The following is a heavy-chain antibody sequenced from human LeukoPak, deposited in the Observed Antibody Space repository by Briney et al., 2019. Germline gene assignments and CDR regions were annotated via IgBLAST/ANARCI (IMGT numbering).Heavy chain of an antibody. CDR1: GYTFTGYY. Sequence: GASVKVSCKASGYTFTGYYMHWVRQAPGQGLEWMGWINPNTGDTNYPQNFQGGVTMTRDTSISTAYMELSRLRSNDTAVYYCARGGWGSSPYFDYWGQGTLVTVSS. J-gene: IGHJ4*02. V-gene: IGHV1-2*02. CDR3: ARGGWGSSPYFDY. CDR2: INPNTGDT. D-gene: IGHD6-6*01.